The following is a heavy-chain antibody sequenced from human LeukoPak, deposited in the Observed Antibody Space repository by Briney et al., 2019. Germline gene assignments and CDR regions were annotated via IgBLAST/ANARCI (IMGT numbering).Heavy chain of an antibody. J-gene: IGHJ2*01. V-gene: IGHV3-7*04. CDR1: GFTFSSYR. D-gene: IGHD2-21*02. Sequence: PGGTLRLSCAASGFTFSSYRMSWVRQAPGKGLEWVANIKQDGSEKVYVDSVKGRFTISRDNAKNSLYLQMNSLRAEDTAVCYCGRDGIVVVTDPYWYIDLCGRGSLVTVSS. CDR3: GRDGIVVVTDPYWYIDL. CDR2: IKQDGSEK.